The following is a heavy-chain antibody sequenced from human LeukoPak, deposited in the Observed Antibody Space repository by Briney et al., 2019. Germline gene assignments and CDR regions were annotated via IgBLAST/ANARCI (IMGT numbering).Heavy chain of an antibody. CDR2: IYHSGST. J-gene: IGHJ5*02. D-gene: IGHD4-23*01. Sequence: SETLSLTCTVSGYSISSGYYWGWIRQPPGKGLEWIGSIYHSGSTYYNPSLKSRVTISVDTSKNQFSLKLSSVTAADTAVYYCARYGLYGGNTFDPWGQGTLVTVSS. CDR3: ARYGLYGGNTFDP. CDR1: GYSISSGYY. V-gene: IGHV4-38-2*02.